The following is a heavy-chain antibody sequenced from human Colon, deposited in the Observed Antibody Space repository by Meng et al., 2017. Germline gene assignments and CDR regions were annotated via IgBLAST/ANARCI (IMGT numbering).Heavy chain of an antibody. D-gene: IGHD4-23*01. V-gene: IGHV4-4*02. CDR1: GGSISSNYW. CDR3: ARIDYGGNGIEKYFFDY. CDR2: IHHGGTT. Sequence: QVQWQRPVPGLVKPSGTLSLTCAVSGGSISSNYWWSWVRQSPKKGLEWIGEIHHGGTTNYNPSLKSRVTISVDTSNNQFSLKLSSVTAADTAVYYCARIDYGGNGIEKYFFDYWGQGTLVTVSS. J-gene: IGHJ4*02.